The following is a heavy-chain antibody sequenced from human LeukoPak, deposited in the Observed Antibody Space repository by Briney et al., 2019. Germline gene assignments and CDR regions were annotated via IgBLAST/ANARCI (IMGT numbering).Heavy chain of an antibody. D-gene: IGHD5-24*01. Sequence: ASVKVSCKASGYTFTSYDINWVRQATGQGLEWMGWMNPNSGNTGYAQKFQGRVTMTRNTSISTAYMELSSLRSEDTAVYYCARAEVRDGLYYFDYWGQGTLVTVSS. CDR3: ARAEVRDGLYYFDY. CDR2: MNPNSGNT. J-gene: IGHJ4*02. V-gene: IGHV1-8*01. CDR1: GYTFTSYD.